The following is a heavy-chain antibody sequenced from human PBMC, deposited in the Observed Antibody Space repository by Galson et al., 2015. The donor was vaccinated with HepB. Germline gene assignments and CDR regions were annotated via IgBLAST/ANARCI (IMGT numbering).Heavy chain of an antibody. CDR3: ARTNYYGGNSGEAEYFQH. V-gene: IGHV1-18*01. D-gene: IGHD4-23*01. CDR2: ISAYNGNT. CDR1: GGTFSSYA. J-gene: IGHJ1*01. Sequence: SVKVSCKASGGTFSSYAISWVRQAPGQGLEWMGWISAYNGNTNYAQKLQGRVTMTTDTSTSTAYMELRSLRSDDTAVYYCARTNYYGGNSGEAEYFQHWGQGTLVTVSS.